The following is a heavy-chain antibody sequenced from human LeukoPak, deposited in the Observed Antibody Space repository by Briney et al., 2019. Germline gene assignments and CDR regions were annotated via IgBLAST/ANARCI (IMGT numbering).Heavy chain of an antibody. Sequence: SETLSLTCTVSGGSISSYYWSWIRQPPGKGLEWIGYIYYSGSTNYNPSLKSRVTMSVDTSKNQFSLKLSSVTAADTAVYYCARGPSKKYCSGGSCYGSDIWGQGTMVTVSS. V-gene: IGHV4-59*12. CDR2: IYYSGST. CDR1: GGSISSYY. J-gene: IGHJ3*02. CDR3: ARGPSKKYCSGGSCYGSDI. D-gene: IGHD2-15*01.